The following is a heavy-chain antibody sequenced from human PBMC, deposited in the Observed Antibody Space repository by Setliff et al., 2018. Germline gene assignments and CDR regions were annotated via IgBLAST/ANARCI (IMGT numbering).Heavy chain of an antibody. CDR1: GGSFTYYY. D-gene: IGHD1-1*01. V-gene: IGHV4-34*01. CDR3: ARTGTYRYFDY. J-gene: IGHJ4*02. Sequence: PSETLSLTCAASGGSFTYYYWTWIRQPPGKGLEWIGEINHSGSTNYNPSLKSRVTISVDTSKNQVSLNLRSVTAADTAVYYCARTGTYRYFDYWGQGTQVTVSS. CDR2: INHSGST.